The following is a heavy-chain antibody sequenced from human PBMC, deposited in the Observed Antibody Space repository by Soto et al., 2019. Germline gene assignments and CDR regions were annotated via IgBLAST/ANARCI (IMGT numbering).Heavy chain of an antibody. V-gene: IGHV3-33*01. CDR3: ARGGRDRGLTDY. Sequence: QVQLVESGGGVVQPGRSLRLSCAASGFTFSAYVMHWVRQAPGKGLEWVAVIWYDGSNKYYADSVKGRFTISRDNSKNTLYLQMNSLRAEDTAVYYCARGGRDRGLTDYWGQGTLVTVSS. J-gene: IGHJ4*02. CDR2: IWYDGSNK. D-gene: IGHD3-10*01. CDR1: GFTFSAYV.